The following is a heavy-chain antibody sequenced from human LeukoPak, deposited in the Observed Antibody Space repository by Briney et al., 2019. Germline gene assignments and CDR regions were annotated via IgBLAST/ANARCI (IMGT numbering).Heavy chain of an antibody. CDR1: GYTFTSYG. CDR2: ISAYNGNT. V-gene: IGHV1-18*01. Sequence: ASVKVSRKASGYTFTSYGISWVRQAPGQGLEWMGWISAYNGNTNYAQKFQGRVTLTRDTSTSTVYMELSSLKSEDTAVYYCARGPHRYGNWFDPWGQEPWSPSPQ. J-gene: IGHJ5*02. CDR3: ARGPHRYGNWFDP. D-gene: IGHD1-1*01.